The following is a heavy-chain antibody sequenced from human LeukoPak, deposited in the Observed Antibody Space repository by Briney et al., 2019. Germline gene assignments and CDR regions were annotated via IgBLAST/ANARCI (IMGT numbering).Heavy chain of an antibody. CDR1: GFTVTTSY. V-gene: IGHV3-53*01. CDR2: IYTVGST. Sequence: QAGESLRLSCAVSGFTVTTSYMSWVRQAPGKGLECFSIIYTVGSTHYADSVKGRFTISRDNSDNTLYLQMNSLRAEDTAVYYCARGPGYYSGSGSPSWDYYPMDVWGQGTSVIVSS. J-gene: IGHJ6*02. CDR3: ARGPGYYSGSGSPSWDYYPMDV. D-gene: IGHD3-10*01.